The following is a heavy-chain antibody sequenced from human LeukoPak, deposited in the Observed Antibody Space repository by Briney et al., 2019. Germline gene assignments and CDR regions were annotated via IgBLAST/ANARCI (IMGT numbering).Heavy chain of an antibody. CDR1: GGSISSYY. Sequence: SETLSLTCTVSGGSISSYYWSWIRQPPGKGLEWIGDIYYSGYTNYNPSLKSRVTISVDTSKNQFSLKLRPVTAADTAVYYCARVSQGSGWYYYYYMDVWGKGTTVTISS. V-gene: IGHV4-59*08. J-gene: IGHJ6*03. CDR2: IYYSGYT. D-gene: IGHD6-19*01. CDR3: ARVSQGSGWYYYYYMDV.